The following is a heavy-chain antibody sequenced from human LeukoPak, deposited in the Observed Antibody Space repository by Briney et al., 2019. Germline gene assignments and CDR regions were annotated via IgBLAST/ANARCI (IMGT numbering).Heavy chain of an antibody. CDR3: ARFGDILTAYYYYYGMDV. V-gene: IGHV4-61*01. J-gene: IGHJ6*04. D-gene: IGHD3-9*01. Sequence: SETLSLTCTVSGGSVSSGSYYWGWIRQPPGKGLEWIGYIYYSGSTNYNPSLKSRVTISVDTSKNQFSLKLSSVTAADTAVYYCARFGDILTAYYYYYGMDVWGKGTTVTVSS. CDR2: IYYSGST. CDR1: GGSVSSGSYY.